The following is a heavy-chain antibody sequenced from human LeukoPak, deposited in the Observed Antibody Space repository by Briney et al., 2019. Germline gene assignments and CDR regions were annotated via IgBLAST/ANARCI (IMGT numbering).Heavy chain of an antibody. CDR2: IYPGDSDS. D-gene: IGHD3-22*01. Sequence: TGESLKISCKGSGYRFTNYWIGWARQMPGKGLEWMGIIYPGDSDSRYGPSFQGQVTISADKSISTAYLQWRSLRASDTAMYYCARRDSYYGSNGYSLGAFVIWGQGTMVTVSS. CDR1: GYRFTNYW. CDR3: ARRDSYYGSNGYSLGAFVI. V-gene: IGHV5-51*01. J-gene: IGHJ3*02.